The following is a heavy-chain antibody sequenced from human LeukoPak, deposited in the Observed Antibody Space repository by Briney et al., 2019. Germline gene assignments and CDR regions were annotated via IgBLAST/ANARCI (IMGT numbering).Heavy chain of an antibody. V-gene: IGHV3-48*03. CDR2: ISSSGSTI. D-gene: IGHD5-18*01. CDR1: GFTFSSYE. Sequence: GGSLRLSCAASGFTFSSYEMNWVRQAPGKGLEWVSYISSSGSTIYYADSVKGRFTISRDNSKNTLYLQMNSLRAEDTAVYYCARTQSGYSYGYSYYFDYWGQGTLVTVSS. J-gene: IGHJ4*02. CDR3: ARTQSGYSYGYSYYFDY.